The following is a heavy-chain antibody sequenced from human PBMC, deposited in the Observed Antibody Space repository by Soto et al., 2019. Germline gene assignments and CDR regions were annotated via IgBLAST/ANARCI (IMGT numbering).Heavy chain of an antibody. D-gene: IGHD3-22*01. CDR1: GGSISSGDYY. CDR2: IYYSGST. J-gene: IGHJ4*02. Sequence: PSETLSLTCTVSGGSISSGDYYWSWIRQPPGKGLEWIGYIYYSGSTYYNPSLKSRVTISVDTSKNQFSLKLSSVTAADTAVYYCARDLGYYDSSGSYSDYWGQGTLVTVSS. V-gene: IGHV4-30-4*01. CDR3: ARDLGYYDSSGSYSDY.